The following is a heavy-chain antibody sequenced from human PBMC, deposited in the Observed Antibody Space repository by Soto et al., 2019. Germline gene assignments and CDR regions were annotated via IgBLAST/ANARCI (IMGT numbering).Heavy chain of an antibody. CDR2: IGTAGDT. D-gene: IGHD3-10*01. V-gene: IGHV3-13*04. CDR1: GFTFTSYD. J-gene: IGHJ6*02. CDR3: SRTKKYYGSGSYVAPYYYYGMDV. Sequence: GGSLKLSFAAYGFTFTSYDMHWVRQAKWKGLEWVSAIGTAGDTYYPGSVKGRFTISRENAKNSLYHQMHTLRGGDTAFYFFSRTKKYYGSGSYVAPYYYYGMDVWGQGT.